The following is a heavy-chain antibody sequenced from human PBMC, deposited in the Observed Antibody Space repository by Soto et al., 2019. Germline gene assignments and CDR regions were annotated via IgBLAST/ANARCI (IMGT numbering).Heavy chain of an antibody. V-gene: IGHV4-31*03. J-gene: IGHJ4*02. CDR2: IYYSGST. D-gene: IGHD3-22*01. CDR1: GGSISSGGYY. Sequence: SETLSLTCTVSGGSISSGGYYWSWIRQHPGKGLEWIGYIYYSGSTYYNPSLKSRVTISVDTSKNQFSLKLSSVTAADTAVYYCARVKRRYFDYWGQGTLVTVSS. CDR3: ARVKRRYFDY.